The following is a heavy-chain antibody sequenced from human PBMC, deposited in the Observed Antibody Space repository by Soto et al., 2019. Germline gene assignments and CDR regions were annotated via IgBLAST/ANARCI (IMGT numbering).Heavy chain of an antibody. D-gene: IGHD3-16*02. CDR1: GLAFPIDD. Sequence: QVQLVQSGAEVKKPGASVQVSCKASGLAFPIDDIIWVRQTIGQGLEFMGWMNPSGRNTGYTQKFQGRATFTWNTPTNTAYMDLGGLRSKDTAVYYCARYRTKVPVAFDVWGQGTMVTVSS. V-gene: IGHV1-8*01. J-gene: IGHJ3*01. CDR2: MNPSGRNT. CDR3: ARYRTKVPVAFDV.